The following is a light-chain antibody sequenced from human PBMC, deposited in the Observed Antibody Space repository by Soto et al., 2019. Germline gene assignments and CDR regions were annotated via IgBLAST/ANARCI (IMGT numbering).Light chain of an antibody. CDR3: QQYNNWLT. V-gene: IGKV3-15*01. J-gene: IGKJ4*01. CDR1: ESVGSN. CDR2: GAS. Sequence: EVGMTQSPATLSVFPGERVTLSCRASESVGSNLAWYQQKPGQAPRLLIYGASTRATGVPARFSGSGSGTEFTLTISSLQSEDFALYYCQQYNNWLTFGGGTKVAIE.